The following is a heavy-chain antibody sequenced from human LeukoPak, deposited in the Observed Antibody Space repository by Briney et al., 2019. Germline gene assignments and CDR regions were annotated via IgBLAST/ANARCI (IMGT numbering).Heavy chain of an antibody. CDR1: GGSISSYY. V-gene: IGHV4-59*01. J-gene: IGHJ3*02. CDR3: ARLVVEVVAAPWAFDI. D-gene: IGHD2-15*01. CDR2: IYYSGST. Sequence: SETLSLTCTVSGGSISSYYWSWIRQPPGKGREWIGYIYYSGSTNYNPSLKSRVTISVDTSKNQFSLKLSSVTAEDTAVYYCARLVVEVVAAPWAFDIWGQGTMVTVSS.